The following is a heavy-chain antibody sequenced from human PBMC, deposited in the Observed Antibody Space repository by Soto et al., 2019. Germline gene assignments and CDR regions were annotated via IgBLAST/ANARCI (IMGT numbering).Heavy chain of an antibody. D-gene: IGHD3-22*01. V-gene: IGHV4-59*01. CDR3: AREGYSSGYYYYYGMDV. J-gene: IGHJ6*02. CDR1: GGSISSYY. Sequence: SETLSLTCTVSGGSISSYYWSWIRQPPGKGLEWIGYIYYSGSTNYNPSLKSRVTISVDTSKNQFSLKLNSVTAADTAVYYCAREGYSSGYYYYYGMDVWGQGTTVT. CDR2: IYYSGST.